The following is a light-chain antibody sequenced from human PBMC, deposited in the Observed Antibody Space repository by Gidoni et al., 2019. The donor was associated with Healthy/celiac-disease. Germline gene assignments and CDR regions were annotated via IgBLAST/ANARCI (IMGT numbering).Light chain of an antibody. V-gene: IGKV1-39*01. CDR3: KQGYRTPYS. CDR1: QSISSD. J-gene: IGKJ2*03. CDR2: AAS. Sequence: DIKMTQSPSSLSASAGDRVTITCRTSQSISSDLNWYQQKPGNAPKLLIYAASSLQRGVPPRFSGSGSGKDFTLTISSLEPEDFATYYCKQGYRTPYSFGQGTKLEIK.